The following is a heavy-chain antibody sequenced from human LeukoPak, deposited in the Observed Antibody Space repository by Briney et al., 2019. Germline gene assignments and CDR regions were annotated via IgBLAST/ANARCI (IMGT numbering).Heavy chain of an antibody. Sequence: SETLSLTCTVSGGSVSSDSYYWSWFRQPAGKGLEWIGRIYISGSTNYNPSLKSRVTISVDTSKNQFSLKLSSVTAADTAVYYCASRPISVDIFDYWGQGTLVTVSS. CDR1: GGSVSSDSYY. J-gene: IGHJ4*02. D-gene: IGHD6-19*01. CDR3: ASRPISVDIFDY. CDR2: IYISGST. V-gene: IGHV4-61*02.